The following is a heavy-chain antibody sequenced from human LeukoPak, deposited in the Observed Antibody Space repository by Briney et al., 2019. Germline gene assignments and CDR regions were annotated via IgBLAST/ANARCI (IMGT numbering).Heavy chain of an antibody. V-gene: IGHV1-2*02. J-gene: IGHJ4*02. D-gene: IGHD2-15*01. Sequence: ASVKVSCKASGYTFTGSYIHWVRQAPGQGLEWMGWINPNSGGTSPAQKFQGRVTMTRDTSVSTAYMELSRLRSDDTALYYCARETGYCSGGRCYFIYWGQGTLVTVSS. CDR2: INPNSGGT. CDR1: GYTFTGSY. CDR3: ARETGYCSGGRCYFIY.